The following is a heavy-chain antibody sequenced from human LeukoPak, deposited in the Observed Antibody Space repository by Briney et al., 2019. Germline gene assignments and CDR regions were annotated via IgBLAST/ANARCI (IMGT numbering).Heavy chain of an antibody. Sequence: ASVKVSCKASGYTFTSYDINWVRQATGQGLEWMGWMNPNSGNTGYAQKFQGRVTMTRNTSISTAYMELSSLRSEDTAVYYCARGIRLLWVGGVGSWFDPWGQGTLVTVSS. CDR2: MNPNSGNT. CDR1: GYTFTSYD. J-gene: IGHJ5*02. CDR3: ARGIRLLWVGGVGSWFDP. D-gene: IGHD3-10*01. V-gene: IGHV1-8*01.